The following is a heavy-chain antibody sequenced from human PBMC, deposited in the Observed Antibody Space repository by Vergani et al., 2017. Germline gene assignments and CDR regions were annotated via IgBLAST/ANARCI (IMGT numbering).Heavy chain of an antibody. CDR1: GFTFGDYY. D-gene: IGHD1-1*01. CDR2: IKRDGTET. CDR3: AKNPGISTTRHYYAMDV. Sequence: EVHLEESGGGLVQPGGSLRLSCAASGFTFGDYYMAWIRLAPGKGLDWVASIKRDGTETFYVDSVKGRFTISRDNAKTTLYLQMNSLRDEDRGVYYCAKNPGISTTRHYYAMDVWGQGTTVTVSS. J-gene: IGHJ6*02. V-gene: IGHV3-7*01.